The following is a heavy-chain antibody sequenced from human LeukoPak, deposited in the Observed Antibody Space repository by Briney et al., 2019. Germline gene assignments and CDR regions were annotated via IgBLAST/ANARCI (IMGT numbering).Heavy chain of an antibody. D-gene: IGHD4-17*01. CDR1: GYTFTSYA. Sequence: ASVKVSCKASGYTFTSYAIHWVRQAPGQRLECMGWIDAGNGKTKYSQNFQGRVTITRDTSATTAYMDLSSLRSEDTAVYYCARARWTSTTTTYYLDHWGQGTLVTVSS. CDR2: IDAGNGKT. CDR3: ARARWTSTTTTYYLDH. J-gene: IGHJ4*02. V-gene: IGHV1-3*01.